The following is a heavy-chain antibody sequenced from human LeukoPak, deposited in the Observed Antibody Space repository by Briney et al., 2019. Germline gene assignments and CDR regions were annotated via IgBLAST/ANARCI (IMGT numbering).Heavy chain of an antibody. CDR3: ARGQVPAARGYNWFDP. Sequence: SETLSLTCAVYGWSFNDHYWNWIRQPPGKGLEWIGEINARGDTNFNPSLKSRVTISVDTSKKQISLRLTSMIAADTAVYYCARGQVPAARGYNWFDPWGQGTLVIVSS. J-gene: IGHJ5*02. CDR1: GWSFNDHY. CDR2: INARGDT. D-gene: IGHD2-2*01. V-gene: IGHV4-34*01.